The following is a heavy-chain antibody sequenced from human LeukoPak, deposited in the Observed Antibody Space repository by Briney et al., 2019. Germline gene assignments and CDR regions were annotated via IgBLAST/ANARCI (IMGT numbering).Heavy chain of an antibody. CDR3: TKLGCTSTSCYTNY. D-gene: IGHD2-2*02. CDR1: GFTFSSYA. Sequence: PGGSLRLSCAASGFTFSSYAMSWVRQAPRKGLEWASGISGSGTSTYYADSVKGRFTISRDNSKNTLYLQMNSLRAEDTAVYYCTKLGCTSTSCYTNYWGQGTLVTVSS. V-gene: IGHV3-23*01. CDR2: ISGSGTST. J-gene: IGHJ4*02.